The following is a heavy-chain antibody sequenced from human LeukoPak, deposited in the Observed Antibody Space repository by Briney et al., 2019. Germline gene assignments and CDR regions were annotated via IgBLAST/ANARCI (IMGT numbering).Heavy chain of an antibody. V-gene: IGHV4-59*08. CDR3: AGVTVVGATQYLDY. CDR1: GGSISNYY. CDR2: IYYSGST. J-gene: IGHJ4*02. D-gene: IGHD1-26*01. Sequence: PETLSLTCTVSGGSISNYYWSWIRQPPGKGLEWIGYIYYSGSTNYNPSLKSRVTISVDTSKNQFSLKLTSVTAADTAVYYCAGVTVVGATQYLDYWGQGTLVTVSS.